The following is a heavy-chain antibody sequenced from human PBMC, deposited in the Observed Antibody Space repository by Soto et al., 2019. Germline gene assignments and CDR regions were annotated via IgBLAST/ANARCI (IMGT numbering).Heavy chain of an antibody. CDR2: ISGSGGST. V-gene: IGHV3-23*01. J-gene: IGHJ4*02. Sequence: EVQLLESGGGLVQPGGSLRLSCAASGFTFSSYAMSWVRQAPGKGLEWVSAISGSGGSTYYADSGKGRFTISRDNSKNTLYLQMNSLRAEDTAVYYCAKDREYDFWSGYYPLGGQGTLVTVSS. D-gene: IGHD3-3*01. CDR3: AKDREYDFWSGYYPL. CDR1: GFTFSSYA.